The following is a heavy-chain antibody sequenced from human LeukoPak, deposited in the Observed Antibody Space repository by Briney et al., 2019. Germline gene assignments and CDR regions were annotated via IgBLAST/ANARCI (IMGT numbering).Heavy chain of an antibody. CDR3: ARGHGDYPT. V-gene: IGHV3-7*01. J-gene: IGHJ5*02. CDR1: GCTFSSYW. D-gene: IGHD4-17*01. CDR2: IKQDGSEK. Sequence: HPGGSLRLSCAASGCTFSSYWMSWVRQAPGKGLEWVANIKQDGSEKYYVDSVKGRFTISRDNAKSSLFLQMNSLRAEDTAVYYCARGHGDYPTWGQGTLVTVSS.